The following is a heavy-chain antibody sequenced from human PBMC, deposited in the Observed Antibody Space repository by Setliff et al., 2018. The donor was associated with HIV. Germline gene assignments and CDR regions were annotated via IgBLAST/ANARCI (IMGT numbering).Heavy chain of an antibody. CDR2: IKSKTDGGTT. D-gene: IGHD3-10*01. CDR3: AKVVRGAISTIIDY. V-gene: IGHV3-15*01. Sequence: GGSLRLSCAASGFTFSNAWMNWVRQAPGRGLEWVGRIKSKTDGGTTDYAAPVKGRFTISRDDSKNTLYLQMNSLRAEDTAVYYCAKVVRGAISTIIDYWGQGTLVTVSS. J-gene: IGHJ4*02. CDR1: GFTFSNAW.